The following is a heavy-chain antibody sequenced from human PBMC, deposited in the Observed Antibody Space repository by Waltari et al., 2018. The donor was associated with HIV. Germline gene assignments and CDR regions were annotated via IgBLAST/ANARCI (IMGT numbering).Heavy chain of an antibody. V-gene: IGHV3-21*01. Sequence: EVQLVESGGGLVKPGGSLRLSCAASGFTFSSYSMNWVRQAPGKGLEWVSSISSSSSYIYYADSVKGRFTISRDNAKNSLYLQMNSLRAEDTAVYYCARDYGGNSGEFDYWGQGTLVTVSS. J-gene: IGHJ4*02. D-gene: IGHD4-17*01. CDR2: ISSSSSYI. CDR3: ARDYGGNSGEFDY. CDR1: GFTFSSYS.